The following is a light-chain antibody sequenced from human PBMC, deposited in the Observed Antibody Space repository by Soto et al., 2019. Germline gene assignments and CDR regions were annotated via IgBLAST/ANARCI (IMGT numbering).Light chain of an antibody. V-gene: IGLV2-23*01. CDR3: CSYAGGASVV. Sequence: QAVVTQPASVSGSPGQSITISCTGTTSDIGRYNLVSWYQQHPDKAPKLIIYEDIERPSGVSDRFSGSKSGNTASLTISGLQTEDEADYYCCSYAGGASVVFGGGTKLTVL. CDR1: TSDIGRYNL. J-gene: IGLJ2*01. CDR2: EDI.